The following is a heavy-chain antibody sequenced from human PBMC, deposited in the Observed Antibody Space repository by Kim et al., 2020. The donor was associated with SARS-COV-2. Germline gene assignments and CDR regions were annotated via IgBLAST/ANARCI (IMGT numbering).Heavy chain of an antibody. Sequence: GGSLRLSCAASGFSFSSSWISWVRQAAGKGLEWVAKIKPDGSEKYYLDSVKGRFTISRDNAKNSLYLQMGSLRAEDTAVYYCARVVAGDWGQGTLVTVSP. CDR3: ARVVAGD. CDR1: GFSFSSSW. J-gene: IGHJ4*02. CDR2: IKPDGSEK. V-gene: IGHV3-7*03.